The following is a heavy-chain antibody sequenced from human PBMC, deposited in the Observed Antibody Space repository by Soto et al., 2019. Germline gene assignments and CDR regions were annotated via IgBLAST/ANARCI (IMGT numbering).Heavy chain of an antibody. CDR1: GYTFTDYW. CDR3: ARGRYFDWFRGAGYFDY. D-gene: IGHD3-9*01. CDR2: IYPGDSDT. V-gene: IGHV5-51*01. Sequence: GASLKISCKWSGYTFTDYWNGWVRQLPGKGLEWMGIIYPGDSDTGYSPSFQGQVTISADKSISTAYLQWSSLKASDTAMYYCARGRYFDWFRGAGYFDYWGQGTLVTVSS. J-gene: IGHJ4*02.